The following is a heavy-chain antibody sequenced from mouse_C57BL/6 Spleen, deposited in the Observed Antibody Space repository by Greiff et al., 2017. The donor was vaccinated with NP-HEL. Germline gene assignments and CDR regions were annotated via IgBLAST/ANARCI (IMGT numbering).Heavy chain of an antibody. CDR3: ARGYDGFPYYFDY. J-gene: IGHJ2*01. Sequence: VQLQQSGPELVKPGASVKISCKASGYTFTDYYMNWVKQSHGKSLEWIGDINPNNGGTSYNQKFKGKATLTVDKSSSTAYMELRSLTSEDSAVYYCARGYDGFPYYFDYWGQGTTLTVSS. V-gene: IGHV1-26*01. CDR2: INPNNGGT. CDR1: GYTFTDYY. D-gene: IGHD2-3*01.